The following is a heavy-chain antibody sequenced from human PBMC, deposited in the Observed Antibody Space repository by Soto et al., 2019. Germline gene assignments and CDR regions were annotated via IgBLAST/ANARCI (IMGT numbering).Heavy chain of an antibody. Sequence: VQLQESGPGLVKPSQTLSLTCTVSGGSISTVDYWWSWIRQSPDMGLEWIGHIYDGGRTYNNPSLEIRVTMSVDTSKSQLSLTLSSVSAADPAVYYCARGPSGDKVDSWGQGTLVTVSS. J-gene: IGHJ4*02. CDR1: GGSISTVDYW. CDR3: ARGPSGDKVDS. D-gene: IGHD7-27*01. V-gene: IGHV4-30-4*01. CDR2: IYDGGRT.